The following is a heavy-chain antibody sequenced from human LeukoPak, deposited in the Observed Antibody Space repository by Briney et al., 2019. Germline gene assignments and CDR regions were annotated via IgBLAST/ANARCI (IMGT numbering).Heavy chain of an antibody. CDR2: IYYSGST. Sequence: SETLSLTCTVSGGSISSYYWSWIRQPPGKGLEWIGYIYYSGSTNYNPSLKSRVTISVDTSKNQFSLKLSSVTAADTAVYYCASGNGRFGEFPFDCWGQGTLVTVSS. D-gene: IGHD3-10*01. J-gene: IGHJ4*02. CDR3: ASGNGRFGEFPFDC. CDR1: GGSISSYY. V-gene: IGHV4-59*01.